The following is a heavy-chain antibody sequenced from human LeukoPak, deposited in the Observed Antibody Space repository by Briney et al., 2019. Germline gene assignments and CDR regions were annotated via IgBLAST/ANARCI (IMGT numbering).Heavy chain of an antibody. J-gene: IGHJ3*02. CDR3: ARGPHGPDAFDI. Sequence: TSETLSLTCAVYGGSFSGYYWSWIRQPPGKGLEWIGEINHSGSTNYNPSLKSRVTISVDTSKNQFSLKLSSVTAADTAVYYCARGPHGPDAFDIWGQGTMVTVSS. V-gene: IGHV4-34*01. CDR2: INHSGST. CDR1: GGSFSGYY.